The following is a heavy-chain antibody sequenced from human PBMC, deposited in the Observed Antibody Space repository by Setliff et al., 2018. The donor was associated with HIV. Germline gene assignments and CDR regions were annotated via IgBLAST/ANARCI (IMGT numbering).Heavy chain of an antibody. CDR3: DYYHYYMDV. D-gene: IGHD2-2*01. Sequence: KPSETLSLTCTVSGDSINSGNYYWSWIRQHPGKGLEWIGYIYYSGSTYYSPSLKSRVTISEDTSKNQFSLKMRSVTAPGIAVATRDYYHYYMDVWGKGTTVTVSS. CDR1: GDSINSGNYY. CDR2: IYYSGST. J-gene: IGHJ6*03. V-gene: IGHV4-31*06.